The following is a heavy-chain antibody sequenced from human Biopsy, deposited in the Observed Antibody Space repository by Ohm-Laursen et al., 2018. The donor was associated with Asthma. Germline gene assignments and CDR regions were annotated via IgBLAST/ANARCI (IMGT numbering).Heavy chain of an antibody. Sequence: ASVKVSCKISGYSLTGLSMHWVRQAPGQGLEWMGGHDHEEGGTVNARKFQGRVTMTEDTSTDTAYMELSSLSSDDTAVYYCASDFPKDYVRYNFQFWGQGTLVTVSS. J-gene: IGHJ4*02. CDR1: GYSLTGLS. V-gene: IGHV1-24*01. D-gene: IGHD4-17*01. CDR3: ASDFPKDYVRYNFQF. CDR2: HDHEEGGT.